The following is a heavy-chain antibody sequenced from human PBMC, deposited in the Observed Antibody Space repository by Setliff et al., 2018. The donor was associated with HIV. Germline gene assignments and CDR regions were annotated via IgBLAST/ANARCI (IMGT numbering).Heavy chain of an antibody. Sequence: ASVKVSCKASGYIFTMYTMHWVRQAPGQRLEWMGWINAGNGNTKYSQKFQGRVTITADESTSTAYMELSSLRSEDTAVYYCAIDYDSSGHFDYWGQGTLVTVSS. V-gene: IGHV1-3*01. J-gene: IGHJ4*02. D-gene: IGHD3-22*01. CDR3: AIDYDSSGHFDY. CDR2: INAGNGNT. CDR1: GYIFTMYT.